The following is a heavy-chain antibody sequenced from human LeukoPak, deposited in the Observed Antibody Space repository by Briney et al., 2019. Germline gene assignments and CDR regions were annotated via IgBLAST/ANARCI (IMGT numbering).Heavy chain of an antibody. Sequence: GGSLRLSCAASGFTFSSYGMHWVRQAPGKGLEWVAFIRYDGSNKYYADSVKGRFTISRDNSKNTLYLQMNSLRAEDTAVYYCAKDRRGGYDYLAWDYWGQGTLVTVSS. CDR1: GFTFSSYG. J-gene: IGHJ4*02. CDR3: AKDRRGGYDYLAWDY. V-gene: IGHV3-30*02. CDR2: IRYDGSNK. D-gene: IGHD5-12*01.